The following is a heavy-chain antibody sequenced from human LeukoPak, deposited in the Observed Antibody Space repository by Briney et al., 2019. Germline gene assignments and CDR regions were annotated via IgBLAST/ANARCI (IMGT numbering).Heavy chain of an antibody. V-gene: IGHV3-7*01. J-gene: IGHJ4*02. CDR2: VKEDGGQK. D-gene: IGHD5-24*01. Sequence: GGSLRLSCAASGFTFSHYWMTWVRQAPGKGLEWVANVKEDGGQKTYVDSVKGRFTISRDNAKNSLFLQMNNVRADDTAVYYCARYTYKHDCWGQGTLVTVSS. CDR1: GFTFSHYW. CDR3: ARYTYKHDC.